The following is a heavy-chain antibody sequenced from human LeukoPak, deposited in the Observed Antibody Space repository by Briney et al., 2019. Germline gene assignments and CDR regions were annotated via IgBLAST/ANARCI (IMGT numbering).Heavy chain of an antibody. Sequence: ASVKVSCKACGYTFTGYYMHWGRQAPGQGLEWMGWINPNSGGTNYAQKFQGRVTMTRDTSISTAYMELSRLTSDDTAVYYCAREITGDAFDIWGQGTMVTVSS. CDR3: AREITGDAFDI. CDR1: GYTFTGYY. J-gene: IGHJ3*02. D-gene: IGHD1-20*01. V-gene: IGHV1-2*02. CDR2: INPNSGGT.